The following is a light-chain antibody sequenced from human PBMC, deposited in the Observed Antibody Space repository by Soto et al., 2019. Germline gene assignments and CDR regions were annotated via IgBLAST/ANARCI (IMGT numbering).Light chain of an antibody. V-gene: IGKV1-6*01. Sequence: AIQMTQSPSSLSASVGDTVTFTCRASQDIGKDLGWYQQKPGEAPVLLIYEASTAQSGVPSRFTGSGSGTEFTLTISSLQPEYFATYYCLQDYNYPRTFGQGTRVEIK. J-gene: IGKJ1*01. CDR3: LQDYNYPRT. CDR2: EAS. CDR1: QDIGKD.